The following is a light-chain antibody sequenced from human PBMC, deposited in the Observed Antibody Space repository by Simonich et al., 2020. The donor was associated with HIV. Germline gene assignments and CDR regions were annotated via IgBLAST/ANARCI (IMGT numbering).Light chain of an antibody. CDR1: SSDIGDYDY. J-gene: IGLJ3*02. V-gene: IGLV2-14*01. CDR2: DVS. Sequence: QSALTQPAAVSGSPGQSITISCTGTSSDIGDYDYVSWYQQHPGKAPKLMIYDVSKRPSGVSNRFSGSKSGNTASLTISGLQAEDEADYYCSSYTSSSTGVFGGGTKLTVL. CDR3: SSYTSSSTGV.